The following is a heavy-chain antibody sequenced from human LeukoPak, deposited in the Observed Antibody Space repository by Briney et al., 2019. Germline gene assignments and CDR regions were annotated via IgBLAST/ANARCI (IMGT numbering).Heavy chain of an antibody. V-gene: IGHV3-11*04. CDR1: GFIFSDYY. Sequence: GGSLRLSCAASGFIFSDYYMSWIRQAPGKGLEWVSDISSSGSVRYYADSVKGRFTISRDNAKNTLYLQMNSLRAEDTAVYYCARGWYGDYVDYWGQGTLVTVSS. J-gene: IGHJ4*02. D-gene: IGHD6-13*01. CDR2: ISSSGSVR. CDR3: ARGWYGDYVDY.